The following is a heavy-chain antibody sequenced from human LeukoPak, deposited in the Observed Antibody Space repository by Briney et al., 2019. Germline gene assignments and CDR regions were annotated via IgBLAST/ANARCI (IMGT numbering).Heavy chain of an antibody. V-gene: IGHV5-51*01. CDR2: IYPGDSDT. J-gene: IGHJ4*02. CDR1: GYSFFTRW. CDR3: AFSHYYDSSGYSYFDY. D-gene: IGHD3-22*01. Sequence: GESLKISCKGSGYSFFTRWIGWVRQMPGKGLEWMGIIYPGDSDTKYSPSFQGQVTISADRSLSTAYLQWSSLKASDTAMYYCAFSHYYDSSGYSYFDYWGQGTLVTVSS.